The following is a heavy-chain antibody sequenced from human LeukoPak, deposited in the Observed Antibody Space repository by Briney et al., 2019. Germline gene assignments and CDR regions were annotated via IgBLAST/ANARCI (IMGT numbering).Heavy chain of an antibody. CDR1: GYTFTSYD. V-gene: IGHV1-8*01. CDR2: MNPNSGNT. Sequence: ASVKVSCKASGYTFTSYDINWVRQATGQGLEWMGWMNPNSGNTGYAQKFQGRVTMTRNTSISTAYMELSSLRSEDTAVYYCARERGGVYYYDSSAYTLGYWGQGTLVTVSS. D-gene: IGHD3-22*01. J-gene: IGHJ4*02. CDR3: ARERGGVYYYDSSAYTLGY.